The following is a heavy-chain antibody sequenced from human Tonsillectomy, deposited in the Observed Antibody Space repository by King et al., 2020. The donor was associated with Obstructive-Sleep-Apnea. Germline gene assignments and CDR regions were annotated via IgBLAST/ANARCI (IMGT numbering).Heavy chain of an antibody. D-gene: IGHD5-24*01. V-gene: IGHV3-7*03. CDR3: TRGSRDLYSGALDL. CDR1: GFTFSRYW. J-gene: IGHJ3*01. Sequence: QLVQSGGELVQAGDSLRLSCAASGFTFSRYWMTWVRQAPGKGLEWVANINRDGSEKNYVDSVRGRFTISRDNAFNSLFLQMDSLRAEDTAVYHCTRGSRDLYSGALDLWGQGALVTVSS. CDR2: INRDGSEK.